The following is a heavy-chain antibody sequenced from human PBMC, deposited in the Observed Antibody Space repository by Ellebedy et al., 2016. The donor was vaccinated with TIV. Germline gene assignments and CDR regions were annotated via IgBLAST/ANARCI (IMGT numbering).Heavy chain of an antibody. CDR2: IYYSGST. Sequence: SETLSLTXTVSGGSISSGGYYWSWIRQHPGKGLEWIGYIYYSGSTYYNPSLKSRVTISVDTSKNQFSLKLSSVTAADTAVYYCASVGGLTGSLDYWGQGTLVTVSS. J-gene: IGHJ4*02. CDR1: GGSISSGGYY. V-gene: IGHV4-31*03. D-gene: IGHD3-9*01. CDR3: ASVGGLTGSLDY.